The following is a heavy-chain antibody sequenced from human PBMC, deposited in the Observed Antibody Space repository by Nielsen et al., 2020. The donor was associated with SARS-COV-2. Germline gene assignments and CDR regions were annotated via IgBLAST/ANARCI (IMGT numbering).Heavy chain of an antibody. CDR2: ISGGGGDS. CDR3: ASLGYCGSIGCRSYGMDV. V-gene: IGHV3-23*01. D-gene: IGHD2-2*01. Sequence: GESLKISCAASGFTFSNYAMSWVRQAPGKGLEWVSGISGGGGDSYYADSVRGRFTMSRDNSKNTLFLQMNSLRAEDTAVYFCASLGYCGSIGCRSYGMDVWGRGTTVTVSS. J-gene: IGHJ6*02. CDR1: GFTFSNYA.